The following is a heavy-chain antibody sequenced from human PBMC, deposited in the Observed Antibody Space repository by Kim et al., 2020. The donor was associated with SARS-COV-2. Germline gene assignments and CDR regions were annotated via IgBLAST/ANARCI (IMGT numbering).Heavy chain of an antibody. D-gene: IGHD3-3*01. J-gene: IGHJ4*02. Sequence: SETLSLTCTVSGGSISSGDYYWSWIRQPPGKGLEWIGYIYYSGSTYYNPSLKSRVTISVDTSKNQFSLKLSSVTAADTAVYYCARGLTIFGVVLSEGYYFDYWGQGTLVTVSS. CDR2: IYYSGST. CDR3: ARGLTIFGVVLSEGYYFDY. CDR1: GGSISSGDYY. V-gene: IGHV4-30-4*01.